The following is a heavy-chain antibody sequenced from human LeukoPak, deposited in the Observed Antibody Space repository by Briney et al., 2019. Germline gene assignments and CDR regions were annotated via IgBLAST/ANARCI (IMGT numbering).Heavy chain of an antibody. J-gene: IGHJ6*03. CDR2: IYYSGST. D-gene: IGHD3-10*01. CDR3: ARGSMVRGVIIPIYYYYMDV. CDR1: GGSISSYY. V-gene: IGHV4-59*01. Sequence: SEALSLTCTVSGGSISSYYWSWIRQPPGKGLGWIGYIYYSGSTNYNPSLKSRVTISVDTSKNQFSLKLSSVTAADTAVYYCARGSMVRGVIIPIYYYYMDVWGKGTTVTVSS.